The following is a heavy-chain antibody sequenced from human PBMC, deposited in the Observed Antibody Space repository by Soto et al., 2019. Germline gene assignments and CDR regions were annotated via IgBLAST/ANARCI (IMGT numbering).Heavy chain of an antibody. CDR2: INHSGST. CDR3: ARDGMITFGGVIVQPKDAFDI. V-gene: IGHV4-34*01. Sequence: QVQLQQWGAGLLKPSETLSLTCAVYGGSFSGYYWSWIRQPPGKGLAWIGEINHSGSTNYNPSLKSRVTISVDTSKNQFSLKLSSVTAADTAVYYCARDGMITFGGVIVQPKDAFDIWGQGTMVTVSS. CDR1: GGSFSGYY. J-gene: IGHJ3*02. D-gene: IGHD3-16*02.